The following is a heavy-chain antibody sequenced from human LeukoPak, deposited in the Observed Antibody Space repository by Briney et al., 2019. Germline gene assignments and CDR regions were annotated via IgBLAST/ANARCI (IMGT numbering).Heavy chain of an antibody. Sequence: SETLSLTCTVSGGSISSYYWSWIRQPPGKGLEWIGYIYYSGSTNYNPSLKSRVTISVDTSKNQFSLKLSSVTAADTAVYYCARDQVKKGALSYFDYWGQGTLVTVSS. J-gene: IGHJ4*02. V-gene: IGHV4-59*12. CDR3: ARDQVKKGALSYFDY. CDR2: IYYSGST. CDR1: GGSISSYY. D-gene: IGHD4-11*01.